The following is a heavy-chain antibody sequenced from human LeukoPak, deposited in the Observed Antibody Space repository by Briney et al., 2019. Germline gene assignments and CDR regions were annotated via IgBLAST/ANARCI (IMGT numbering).Heavy chain of an antibody. CDR2: IRYDGSNK. J-gene: IGHJ4*02. D-gene: IGHD6-19*01. CDR1: GFTFSSYG. V-gene: IGHV3-30*02. Sequence: GGSLRLSCAASGFTFSSYGMHWVRQAPGKGLEWVAFIRYDGSNKYYADSVKGRFTISRDNSKNTLYLQMNSLRAEDTAVYYCARDHHPGGWYGSWEVGRGNNFDYWGQGTLVTVSS. CDR3: ARDHHPGGWYGSWEVGRGNNFDY.